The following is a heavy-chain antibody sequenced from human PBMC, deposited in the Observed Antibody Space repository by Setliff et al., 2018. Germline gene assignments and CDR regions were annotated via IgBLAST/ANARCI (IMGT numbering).Heavy chain of an antibody. CDR3: ARAPYSSSWYPGGFDP. CDR1: GGSISSGNYY. V-gene: IGHV4-39*07. CDR2: IYYSGST. D-gene: IGHD6-13*01. J-gene: IGHJ5*02. Sequence: SETLSLTCTVSGGSISSGNYYWGWIRQPPGKGLEWIGSIYYSGSTNYNPSLKSRVTISVDTSKNQFSLKLSSVTAAGTAVYYCARAPYSSSWYPGGFDPWGQGTLVTVSS.